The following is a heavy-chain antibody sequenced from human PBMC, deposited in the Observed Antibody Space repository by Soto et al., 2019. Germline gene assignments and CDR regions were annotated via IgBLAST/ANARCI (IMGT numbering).Heavy chain of an antibody. Sequence: QLQLQESGPGLVKPSETLSLTCTVSGGSISSSSYYWGWIRQPPGKGLEWIGSIYYSGSTYYNPSFKSRVTISVDTSKNQFSLKLSSVTAADTAVYYCASHARSHYDILTGYYIPSPAFDYWGQGTLVTVSS. V-gene: IGHV4-39*01. D-gene: IGHD3-9*01. CDR2: IYYSGST. CDR3: ASHARSHYDILTGYYIPSPAFDY. J-gene: IGHJ4*02. CDR1: GGSISSSSYY.